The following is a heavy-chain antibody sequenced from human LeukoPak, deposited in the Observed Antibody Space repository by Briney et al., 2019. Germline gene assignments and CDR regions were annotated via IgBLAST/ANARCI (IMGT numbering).Heavy chain of an antibody. CDR1: GFTFSSYW. Sequence: GGSLRLSCAASGFTFSSYWMSWVRQAPGKGLEWVANIKQDGSEKYYVDSVKGRFTISRDNSKNTLYLQMNSLRAEDTAVYYCARDLSYGDYGGFDYWGQGTLVTVSS. D-gene: IGHD4-17*01. CDR3: ARDLSYGDYGGFDY. J-gene: IGHJ4*02. V-gene: IGHV3-7*01. CDR2: IKQDGSEK.